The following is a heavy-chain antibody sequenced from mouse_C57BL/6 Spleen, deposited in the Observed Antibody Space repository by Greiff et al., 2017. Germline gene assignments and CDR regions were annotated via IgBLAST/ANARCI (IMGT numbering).Heavy chain of an antibody. V-gene: IGHV1-18*01. Sequence: EVQLQESGPELVKPGASVKIPCTASGYTFTDYNMDWVKQSHGKSLEWIGDINPNNGGTIYNQKFKGKATLTVDKSSSTAYMELRSLTSEDTGVYYCARGLHYYGSSLWFAYWGQGTLVTVSA. D-gene: IGHD1-1*01. CDR2: INPNNGGT. J-gene: IGHJ3*01. CDR1: GYTFTDYN. CDR3: ARGLHYYGSSLWFAY.